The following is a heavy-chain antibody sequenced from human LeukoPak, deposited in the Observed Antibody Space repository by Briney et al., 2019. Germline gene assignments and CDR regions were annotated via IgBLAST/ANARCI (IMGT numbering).Heavy chain of an antibody. D-gene: IGHD2-2*02. J-gene: IGHJ3*02. Sequence: GGSLTLSCAASGFTFNSNAMTWVRQAPGKALEWVSGISGTGHSTYYADPVKGRFTISRDNSKNTLDLQMNSLRAEDTAVYYCAKAEGCSSTSCYNHAFDIWGQGTMVTVSS. CDR1: GFTFNSNA. CDR2: ISGTGHST. CDR3: AKAEGCSSTSCYNHAFDI. V-gene: IGHV3-23*01.